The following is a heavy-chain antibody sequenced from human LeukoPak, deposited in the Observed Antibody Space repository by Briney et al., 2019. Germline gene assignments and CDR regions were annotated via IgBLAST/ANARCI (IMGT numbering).Heavy chain of an antibody. J-gene: IGHJ4*02. D-gene: IGHD1-26*01. V-gene: IGHV1-18*01. Sequence: SVKVSCKASGGTFSSYAISWVRQAPGQGLEWIGWIGVFNGNRNYAKSVQGRITLTADTSTNTTYMELRSLTSDDTAVYFCGRDWDWHVQFWGQGTLITVSS. CDR3: GRDWDWHVQF. CDR1: GGTFSSYA. CDR2: IGVFNGNR.